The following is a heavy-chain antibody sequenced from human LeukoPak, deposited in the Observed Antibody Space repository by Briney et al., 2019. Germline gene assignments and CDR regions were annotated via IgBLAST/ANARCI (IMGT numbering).Heavy chain of an antibody. CDR3: ARGALAYSSRPPTPRSMDA. CDR2: INHSGST. Sequence: SSETLSLTCAVYGGSFSGYYWSWIRQPPGKGLEWIGEINHSGSTNYNPSLKSRVTISVDTSKNQFSLKLSSVTAADTAVYYCARGALAYSSRPPTPRSMDAWGKGTTVTVSS. V-gene: IGHV4-34*01. D-gene: IGHD4-11*01. J-gene: IGHJ6*04. CDR1: GGSFSGYY.